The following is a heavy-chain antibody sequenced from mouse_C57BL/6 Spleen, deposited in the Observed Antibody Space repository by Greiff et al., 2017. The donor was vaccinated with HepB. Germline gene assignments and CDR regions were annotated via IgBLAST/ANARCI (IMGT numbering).Heavy chain of an antibody. CDR3: ARSESSYAMDY. Sequence: VQLQQPGAELVRPGSSVKLSCKASGYTFTSYWMDWVKQRPGQGLEWIGNIYPSDSETHYNQKFKDKATLTVDKSSSTAYMQLSSLTSEDSAVYCCARSESSYAMDYWGQGTSVTVSS. CDR1: GYTFTSYW. CDR2: IYPSDSET. V-gene: IGHV1-61*01. J-gene: IGHJ4*01.